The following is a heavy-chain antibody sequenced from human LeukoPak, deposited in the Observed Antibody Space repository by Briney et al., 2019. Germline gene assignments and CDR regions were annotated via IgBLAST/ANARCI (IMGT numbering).Heavy chain of an antibody. CDR2: IYNTGST. V-gene: IGHV4-4*07. CDR3: ARLYYDSSGYSMNFDY. Sequence: SETLSLTCTVSGGSISSNYWNWIRQPAGKGLEWIGRIYNTGSTNYNPSLESRVTMSVDTSKNQFSLKLSSVTAADTAVYYCARLYYDSSGYSMNFDYWGQGTLVTVSS. D-gene: IGHD3-22*01. CDR1: GGSISSNY. J-gene: IGHJ4*02.